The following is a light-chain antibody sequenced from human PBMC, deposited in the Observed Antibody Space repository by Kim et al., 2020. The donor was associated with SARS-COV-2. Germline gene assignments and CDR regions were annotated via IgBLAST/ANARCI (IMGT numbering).Light chain of an antibody. CDR3: QQRRNWPPIT. Sequence: EIVLTQSPATLSLSPGERATLSCRASQDLRSYLAWYQQKPGQPPRLLIYGASIRATGIPARFSASGFTTDFTLTITSLEPEDFAVYYCQQRRNWPPITFGQGTRLEIK. J-gene: IGKJ5*01. CDR2: GAS. CDR1: QDLRSY. V-gene: IGKV3-11*01.